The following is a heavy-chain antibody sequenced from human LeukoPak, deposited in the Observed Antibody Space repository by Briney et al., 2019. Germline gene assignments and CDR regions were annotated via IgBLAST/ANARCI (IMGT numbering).Heavy chain of an antibody. CDR1: GYTFTDYY. Sequence: GASVKVSCKASGYTFTDYYIHWVRQAPGQGLEWMGWISPNSGGTNYAQKFQGRVTMTRDTSISTAYMDLSRLTSDDAAVYYCARYGSRNIDYWGQGTLVSVSS. V-gene: IGHV1-2*02. D-gene: IGHD3-10*01. CDR2: ISPNSGGT. CDR3: ARYGSRNIDY. J-gene: IGHJ4*02.